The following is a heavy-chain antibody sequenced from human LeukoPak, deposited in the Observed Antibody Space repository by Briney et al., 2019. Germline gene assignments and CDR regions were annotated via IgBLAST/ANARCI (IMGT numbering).Heavy chain of an antibody. CDR3: ARDGRRDGYNYLDY. J-gene: IGHJ4*02. CDR2: IYHSGST. D-gene: IGHD5-24*01. CDR1: GGSISSSNW. V-gene: IGHV4-4*02. Sequence: SETLSLTCAVSGGSISSSNWWSWVRQPPGKGLEWIGEIYHSGSTNYNPSLKSRVTISVDKSKNQFSLKLSSVTAADTAVYYCARDGRRDGYNYLDYWGQGTLVTVSS.